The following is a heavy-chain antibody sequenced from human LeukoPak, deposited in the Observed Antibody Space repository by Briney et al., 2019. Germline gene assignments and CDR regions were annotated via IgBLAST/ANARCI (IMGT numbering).Heavy chain of an antibody. J-gene: IGHJ4*02. CDR3: ASEVDTAMGDGGY. Sequence: PGGSLRLSCAASGFTFSSYSMNWVRQAPGKGLEWVSSISSSSSYIYYADSVKGRFTISRDNAKNSLYLQMNSLRAEDTAVSYCASEVDTAMGDGGYWGQGTLVTVSS. CDR1: GFTFSSYS. D-gene: IGHD5-18*01. V-gene: IGHV3-21*01. CDR2: ISSSSSYI.